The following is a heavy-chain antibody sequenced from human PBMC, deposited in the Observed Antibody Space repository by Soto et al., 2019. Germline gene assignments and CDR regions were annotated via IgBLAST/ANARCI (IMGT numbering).Heavy chain of an antibody. CDR3: AKDKTVVVPAAIPGGGFNANYYYGMDV. J-gene: IGHJ6*02. V-gene: IGHV3-23*01. CDR2: ISGSGGST. Sequence: PGGSLRLSCAASGFTFSSYAMSWVRQAPGKGLEWVSAISGSGGSTYYADSVKGRFTISRDNSKNTLYLQMNSLRAEDTAVYYCAKDKTVVVPAAIPGGGFNANYYYGMDVWGQGTTVTVSS. D-gene: IGHD2-2*01. CDR1: GFTFSSYA.